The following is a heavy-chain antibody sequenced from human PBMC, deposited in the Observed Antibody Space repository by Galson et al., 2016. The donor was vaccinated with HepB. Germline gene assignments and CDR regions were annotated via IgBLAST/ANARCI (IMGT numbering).Heavy chain of an antibody. Sequence: SLRLSCAASGFTFSSSPMAWVRQAPGKGLEWVSATTGSGTDPYYAASLSGRFALSRGHSPNQLYLHMSSLRADAAAVYYCVRVPGAPDSDYWGQGTLVTVSS. V-gene: IGHV3-23*01. CDR1: GFTFSSSP. D-gene: IGHD3-10*01. J-gene: IGHJ4*02. CDR3: VRVPGAPDSDY. CDR2: TTGSGTDP.